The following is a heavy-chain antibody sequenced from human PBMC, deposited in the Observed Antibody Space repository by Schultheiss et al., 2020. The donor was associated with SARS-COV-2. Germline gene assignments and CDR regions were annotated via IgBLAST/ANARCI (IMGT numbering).Heavy chain of an antibody. V-gene: IGHV3-53*01. CDR3: AGGGGYSFGHYYYYGMDV. CDR1: GFTVSSNY. D-gene: IGHD5-18*01. Sequence: GGSLRLSCAASGFTVSSNYMSWVRQAPGKGLEWVSVIYSGGGTYYAESVKGRFTISRDNSKNTLYVQMNSLRVEDTAVYYCAGGGGYSFGHYYYYGMDVWGQGTTVTVSS. CDR2: IYSGGGT. J-gene: IGHJ6*02.